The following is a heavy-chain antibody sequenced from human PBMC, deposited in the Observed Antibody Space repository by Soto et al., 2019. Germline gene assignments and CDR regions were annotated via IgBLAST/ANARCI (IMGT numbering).Heavy chain of an antibody. CDR3: ARGRRMGLAAGMDV. J-gene: IGHJ6*02. V-gene: IGHV4-34*01. CDR2: INHSGST. CDR1: CGSFIGYY. Sequence: PSETLSLTCAFYCGSFIGYYWSWIRQPPGKGLEWIGEINHSGSTNYNPSLKSRVTISVDTSKNQFSLKLSSVTAADTAVYYCARGRRMGLAAGMDVWGQGTTVTVSS. D-gene: IGHD2-8*01.